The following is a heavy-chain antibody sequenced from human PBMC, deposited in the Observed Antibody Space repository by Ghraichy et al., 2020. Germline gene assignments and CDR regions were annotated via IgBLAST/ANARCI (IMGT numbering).Heavy chain of an antibody. CDR3: ARGRYSSGWYSDY. CDR1: GFTFSSYS. D-gene: IGHD6-19*01. V-gene: IGHV3-48*01. J-gene: IGHJ4*02. CDR2: ISSSSSTI. Sequence: GESLNISCAASGFTFSSYSMNWVRQAPGKGLEWVSYISSSSSTIYYADSVKGRFTISRDNAKNSLYLQMNSLRAEDTAVYYCARGRYSSGWYSDYWGQGTLVTVSS.